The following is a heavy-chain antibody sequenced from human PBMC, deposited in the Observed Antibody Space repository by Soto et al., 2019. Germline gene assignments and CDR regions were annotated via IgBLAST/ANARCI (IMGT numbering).Heavy chain of an antibody. CDR1: GFTFSSHA. CDR3: AKDRCGSGWCYFDF. CDR2: ITSSGGTT. D-gene: IGHD6-19*01. J-gene: IGHJ4*02. V-gene: IGHV3-23*01. Sequence: RLSCAASGFTFSSHAMSWVRQAPGKGLEWVSGITSSGGTTDYADSVKGRFTISRDNSKNTLYLQMNSLRAEDTAVYYCAKDRCGSGWCYFDFWGQGTLVTVSS.